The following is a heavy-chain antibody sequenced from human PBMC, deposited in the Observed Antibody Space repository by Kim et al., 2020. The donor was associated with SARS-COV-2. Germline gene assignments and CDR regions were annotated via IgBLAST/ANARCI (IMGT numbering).Heavy chain of an antibody. Sequence: GGSLRLSCAASGFTFSSYWMSWVRQAPGKGLEWVANIKQDGSEKYYVDSVKGRFTISRDNAKNSLYLQMNSLRAEDTAVYYCAREPDSSGYYFDYWGQGTLVTVSS. V-gene: IGHV3-7*01. J-gene: IGHJ4*02. CDR2: IKQDGSEK. CDR3: AREPDSSGYYFDY. CDR1: GFTFSSYW. D-gene: IGHD3-22*01.